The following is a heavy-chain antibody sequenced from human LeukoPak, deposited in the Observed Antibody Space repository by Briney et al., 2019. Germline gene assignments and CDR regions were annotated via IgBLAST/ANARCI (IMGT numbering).Heavy chain of an antibody. J-gene: IGHJ4*02. CDR1: GYTFTSYY. V-gene: IGHV1-2*02. CDR3: ASTAYSSGWWAQDY. D-gene: IGHD6-19*01. Sequence: GASVKVSCKASGYTFTSYYMHWVRQAPGQGLEWMGWINPNSGGTNYAQKFQGRVTMTRDTSISTAYMELSRLRSDDTAVYYCASTAYSSGWWAQDYWGQGTLVTVSS. CDR2: INPNSGGT.